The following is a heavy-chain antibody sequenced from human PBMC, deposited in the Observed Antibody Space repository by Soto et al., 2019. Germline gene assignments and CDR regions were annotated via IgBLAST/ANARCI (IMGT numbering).Heavy chain of an antibody. CDR3: ARGTYYDFWSGYYSYYYYYMDA. Sequence: PSEILSLTCTVSGGSISSYYWSWIRQPPGKGLEWIGYIYYSGSTNYNPSLKSRVTISVDTSKNQFSLKLSSVTAADTAVYYCARGTYYDFWSGYYSYYYYYMDAWGKGTTVTVSS. V-gene: IGHV4-59*01. J-gene: IGHJ6*03. D-gene: IGHD3-3*01. CDR2: IYYSGST. CDR1: GGSISSYY.